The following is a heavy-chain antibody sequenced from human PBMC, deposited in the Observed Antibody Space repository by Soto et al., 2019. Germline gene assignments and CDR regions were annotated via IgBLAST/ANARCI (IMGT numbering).Heavy chain of an antibody. J-gene: IGHJ5*02. D-gene: IGHD6-13*01. CDR3: ARKGGSRRANWFDP. Sequence: QVQLVQSGAEVKKPGASVKVSCKASGYTFTSYDINLVRQATGQGLEWMGWMNPNSGNTGYAQKFQGRVTMTRNTSISTDYMELSSLRSEDTAVYYCARKGGSRRANWFDPWGQGNLVTVSS. CDR2: MNPNSGNT. CDR1: GYTFTSYD. V-gene: IGHV1-8*01.